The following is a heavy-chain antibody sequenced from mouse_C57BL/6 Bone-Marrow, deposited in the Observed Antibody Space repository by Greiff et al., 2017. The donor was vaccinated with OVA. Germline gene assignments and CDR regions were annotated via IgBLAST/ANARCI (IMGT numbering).Heavy chain of an antibody. Sequence: VQLQQSGPELVKPGASVKISCKASGYSFTGYYMNWVKQSPEKSLEWIGEINPSTGGTTYNQKFKAKATLTVDKSSSTAYMQLKSLTSEDSAVYYCARGGWFYAMDYWGQGTSVTVSS. CDR1: GYSFTGYY. CDR2: INPSTGGT. J-gene: IGHJ4*01. CDR3: ARGGWFYAMDY. D-gene: IGHD1-1*02. V-gene: IGHV1-42*01.